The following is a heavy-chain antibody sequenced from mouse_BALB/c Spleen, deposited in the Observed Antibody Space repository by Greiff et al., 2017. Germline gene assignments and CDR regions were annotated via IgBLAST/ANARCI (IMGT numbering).Heavy chain of an antibody. Sequence: EVKLLESGAELVKPGASVKLSCTASGFNIKDTYMHWVKQRPEQGLEWIGRIDPANGNTKYDPKFQGKATITADTSSNTAYLQLSSLTSEDTAVYYCARDNFYYFDYWGQGTTLTVSS. D-gene: IGHD1-3*01. V-gene: IGHV14-3*02. CDR3: ARDNFYYFDY. CDR1: GFNIKDTY. CDR2: IDPANGNT. J-gene: IGHJ2*01.